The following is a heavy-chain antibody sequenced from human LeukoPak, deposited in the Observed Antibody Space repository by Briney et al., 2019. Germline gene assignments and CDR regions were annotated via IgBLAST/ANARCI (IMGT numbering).Heavy chain of an antibody. CDR2: IYTSGNT. CDR3: ARGVRLKPTYDYVWGSYRQEARYYHYMDV. V-gene: IGHV4-61*02. J-gene: IGHJ6*03. CDR1: GGSISSGSYY. D-gene: IGHD3-16*01. Sequence: SETLSLTCTVSGGSISSGSYYWSWIRQPAGKGLEWIGRIYTSGNTNYNPSLKSRVTISVDTSKNQFSVKLSSVTAADTAVYYCARGVRLKPTYDYVWGSYRQEARYYHYMDVWGKGTTVSISS.